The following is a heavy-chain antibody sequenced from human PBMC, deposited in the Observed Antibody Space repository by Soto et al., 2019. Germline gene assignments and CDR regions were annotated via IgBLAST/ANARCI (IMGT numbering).Heavy chain of an antibody. CDR2: IYWDDDE. D-gene: IGHD4-17*01. V-gene: IGHV2-5*02. Sequence: QITLKESGPTLEKPTQTLTLTCTFSGFSLNTHGVGVGWIRQPPGKALEWLALIYWDDDERYSPSLKSRLTIXKXXSKNQVVLTMTNMDPVDTATYYCAYSPTTLTAFDYWGQGTLVTVSS. J-gene: IGHJ4*02. CDR3: AYSPTTLTAFDY. CDR1: GFSLNTHGVG.